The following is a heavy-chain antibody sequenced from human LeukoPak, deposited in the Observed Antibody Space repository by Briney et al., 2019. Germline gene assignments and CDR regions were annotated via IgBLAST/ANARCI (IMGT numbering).Heavy chain of an antibody. V-gene: IGHV1-2*02. CDR2: INPNCGGT. J-gene: IGHJ4*02. CDR1: GYTFTGYY. Sequence: ASVKVSCKASGYTFTGYYMHWVRQAPGQGLEWMGWINPNCGGTNYAQKLQGRVTMTTDTSTSTAYMELRSLRSDDTAVYYCARGLRYCSSTSCYPYWGQGTLVTVSS. D-gene: IGHD2-2*01. CDR3: ARGLRYCSSTSCYPY.